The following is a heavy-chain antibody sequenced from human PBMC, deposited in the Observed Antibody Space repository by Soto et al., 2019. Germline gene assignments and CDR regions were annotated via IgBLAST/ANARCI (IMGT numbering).Heavy chain of an antibody. Sequence: EVQLLESGGGLVQPGGSLRLSCAASGFTFSSYAMSWVRQAPGKGLEWVSAISGSGGSTYYADSVKGRFTISRDNSKNTLYLQMNSLRAEDTAVYYCAEDRLHFCSGCSCYPNYFDHLGQGTLVTVSS. CDR1: GFTFSSYA. D-gene: IGHD2-15*01. CDR2: ISGSGGST. V-gene: IGHV3-23*01. J-gene: IGHJ4*02. CDR3: AEDRLHFCSGCSCYPNYFDH.